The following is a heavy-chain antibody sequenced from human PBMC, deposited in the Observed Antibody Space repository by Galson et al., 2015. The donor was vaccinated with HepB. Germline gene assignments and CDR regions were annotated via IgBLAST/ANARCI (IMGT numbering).Heavy chain of an antibody. V-gene: IGHV1-18*01. Sequence: SVKVSCKASGYTFTSYSISWVRQAPGQGLEWMGWISAYNGNTNYAQKLQGRVTMTTDTSTSTAYMELRSLRSDDTAVYYCARDFYSSSWPGSDYWGQGTLVTVSS. D-gene: IGHD6-13*01. CDR2: ISAYNGNT. J-gene: IGHJ4*02. CDR1: GYTFTSYS. CDR3: ARDFYSSSWPGSDY.